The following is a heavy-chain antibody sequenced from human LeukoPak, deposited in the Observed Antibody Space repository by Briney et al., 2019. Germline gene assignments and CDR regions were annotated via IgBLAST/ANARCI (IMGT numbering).Heavy chain of an antibody. V-gene: IGHV3-49*04. CDR3: TRAITMVRGVIDY. CDR1: GFTFGDYA. D-gene: IGHD3-10*01. J-gene: IGHJ4*02. Sequence: GGSLRLSCTASGFTFGDYAMSWVRQAPGKGLEWVGFIRSKAYGGTTEYAASVKGRFTISRDDSKSIAYLQMNSLKTEGTAVYYCTRAITMVRGVIDYWGQGTLVTVSS. CDR2: IRSKAYGGTT.